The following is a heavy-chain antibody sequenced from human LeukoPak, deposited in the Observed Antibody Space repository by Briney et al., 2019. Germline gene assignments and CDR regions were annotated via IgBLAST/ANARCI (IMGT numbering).Heavy chain of an antibody. CDR3: ASNVWLRGGDYWYFDL. J-gene: IGHJ2*01. CDR2: IVPILGTA. V-gene: IGHV1-69*13. Sequence: ASVKVSCKASGGTFSSYAISWVRQAPGQGLEWMGGIVPILGTASYAQKFQGRVTITPDESTSTAFMELSSLRADDTAVYYCASNVWLRGGDYWYFDLWGRGTLVTVSS. D-gene: IGHD5-18*01. CDR1: GGTFSSYA.